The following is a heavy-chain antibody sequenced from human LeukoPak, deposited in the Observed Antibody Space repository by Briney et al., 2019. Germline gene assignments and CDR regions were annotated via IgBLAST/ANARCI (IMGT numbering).Heavy chain of an antibody. CDR3: AKMGLKQWPYNYFDY. J-gene: IGHJ4*02. Sequence: GGSLRLSCGGSGFTFSSYVMSWVHQAPGKGLEWVSGVSDSGGSTYYADSVKGRFTISRDNSKNTLYLQMNSLRAEDTAVYYCAKMGLKQWPYNYFDYWGQGTLVTVSS. CDR1: GFTFSSYV. CDR2: VSDSGGST. V-gene: IGHV3-23*01. D-gene: IGHD6-19*01.